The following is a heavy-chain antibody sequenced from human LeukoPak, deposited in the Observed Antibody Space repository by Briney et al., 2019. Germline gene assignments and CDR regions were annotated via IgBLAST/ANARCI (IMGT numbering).Heavy chain of an antibody. CDR1: GFTFSSYG. D-gene: IGHD6-19*01. J-gene: IGHJ4*02. Sequence: PGGSLRLSCAASGFTFSSYGMHWVRQAPGKGLEWVAFIRYDGSNKYYADSVKGRFTISRDNSKNTLYLQMNSLRAEDTAVYYCAKEQWLVRTYHYFDYWGQGTLVTVSS. CDR2: IRYDGSNK. CDR3: AKEQWLVRTYHYFDY. V-gene: IGHV3-30*02.